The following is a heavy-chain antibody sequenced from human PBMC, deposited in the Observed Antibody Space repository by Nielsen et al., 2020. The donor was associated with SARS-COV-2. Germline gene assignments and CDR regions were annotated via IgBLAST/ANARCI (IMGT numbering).Heavy chain of an antibody. CDR3: AILNSYSTYYDY. D-gene: IGHD6-13*01. CDR1: GYSFTSYW. Sequence: KVSCKGSGYSFTSYWISWVRQMPGKGLEWMGRIDPSDSYTNYSPSFQGHVTISADKSISTAYLQWSNLKASDTAMYYCAILNSYSTYYDYWGQGTLVTVSS. V-gene: IGHV5-10-1*01. CDR2: IDPSDSYT. J-gene: IGHJ4*02.